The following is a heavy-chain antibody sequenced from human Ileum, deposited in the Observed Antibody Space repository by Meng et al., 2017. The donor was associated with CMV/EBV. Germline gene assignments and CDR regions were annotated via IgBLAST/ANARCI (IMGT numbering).Heavy chain of an antibody. J-gene: IGHJ5*02. CDR3: ARDRRSSNWFDP. CDR2: IKQDGSEK. Sequence: GGSLRLSCAASGFSFSRYWMTWVRQAPGKGLEWVANIKQDGSEKYYLDSVKGRFTVSRDNAKNSLYLQINTLRAEDTAVYYCARDRRSSNWFDPWGQGTLVTVSS. V-gene: IGHV3-7*01. CDR1: GFSFSRYW.